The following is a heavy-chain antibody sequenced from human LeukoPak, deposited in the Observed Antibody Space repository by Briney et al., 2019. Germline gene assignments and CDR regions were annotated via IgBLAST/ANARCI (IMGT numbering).Heavy chain of an antibody. CDR3: ARSVMMYASTYYFHY. CDR2: ISGSGGST. CDR1: GFTFSSYA. J-gene: IGHJ4*02. Sequence: GGSLRLSCAASGFTFSSYAMSWVRQAPGKGLEWVSAISGSGGSTYYADSVKGRFTISRDISKNTVFLQINSLRVDDTSVYYCARSVMMYASTYYFHYWGQGTLVTVSS. V-gene: IGHV3-23*01. D-gene: IGHD2-8*01.